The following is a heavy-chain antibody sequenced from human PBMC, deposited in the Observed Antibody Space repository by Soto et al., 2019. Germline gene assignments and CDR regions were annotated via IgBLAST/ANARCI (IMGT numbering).Heavy chain of an antibody. CDR2: IHYSGST. D-gene: IGHD2-8*01. CDR3: ARHEGNGNVWPLDY. J-gene: IGHJ4*02. CDR1: GDSIGTTHSY. Sequence: ASETLSLTCTVSGDSIGTTHSYWAWIRQSPGKGLEWIGNIHYSGSTYYMPSLRSRVTLSVDTSKNQFSLRLTSVTAEDTAAYYCARHEGNGNVWPLDYWGQGILVTVSS. V-gene: IGHV4-39*01.